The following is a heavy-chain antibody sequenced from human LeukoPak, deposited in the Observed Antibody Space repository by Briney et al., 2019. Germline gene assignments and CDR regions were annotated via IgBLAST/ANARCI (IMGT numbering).Heavy chain of an antibody. D-gene: IGHD3-22*01. Sequence: QPGGSLRLSCAASGFTFSSYEMNWVRQAPGKGLEWVANIKQDGSEKYYVDSVKGRFTISRDNAKNSLYLQMNSLRAEDTAVYYCARVSPNSSDSPYYYYYYMDVWGKGTTVTVSS. V-gene: IGHV3-7*01. CDR1: GFTFSSYE. J-gene: IGHJ6*03. CDR3: ARVSPNSSDSPYYYYYYMDV. CDR2: IKQDGSEK.